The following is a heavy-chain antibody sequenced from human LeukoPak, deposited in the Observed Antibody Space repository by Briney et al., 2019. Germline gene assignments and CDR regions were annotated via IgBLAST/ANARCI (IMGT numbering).Heavy chain of an antibody. CDR2: INPSGGST. Sequence: ASVKVSCKASGYTFTSYYMHGVRQAPGQGLEWMGIINPSGGSTSYAQKFQGRVTMTRDTSTSTVYMELSSLRSEDTAVYYCARSYCTNGVRYRPYYFDYWGQGTLVTVSS. CDR1: GYTFTSYY. J-gene: IGHJ4*02. CDR3: ARSYCTNGVRYRPYYFDY. V-gene: IGHV1-46*01. D-gene: IGHD2-8*01.